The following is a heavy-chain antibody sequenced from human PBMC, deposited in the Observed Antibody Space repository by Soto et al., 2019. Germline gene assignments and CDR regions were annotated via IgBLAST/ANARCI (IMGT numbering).Heavy chain of an antibody. V-gene: IGHV2-5*02. CDR3: AHFSSSKAYNWFDP. J-gene: IGHJ5*02. CDR1: GFSLSTSGVG. CDR2: IYWDDDK. D-gene: IGHD3-16*01. Sequence: ESGPTLVNPTQTLTLTCTFSGFSLSTSGVGVGWIRQPPGKALEWLALIYWDDDKRYSPSLKSRLTITKDTSKNQVVLTMTNMEPVDTATYYCAHFSSSKAYNWFDPWGQGTLVTVSS.